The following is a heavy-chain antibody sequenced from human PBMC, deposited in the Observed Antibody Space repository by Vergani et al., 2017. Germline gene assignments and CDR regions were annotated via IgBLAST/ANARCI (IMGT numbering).Heavy chain of an antibody. J-gene: IGHJ4*02. D-gene: IGHD3-22*01. Sequence: QVQLQQWGAGLLKPSETLSLTCAVYGGSFSGYYWSWIRHPPGKGLEWFGEINHSGSTNYNPSLKSRVTISVDTSKNQFSLKLSSVTAADTAVYYCARVLVVAPDYWGQGTLVTVSS. CDR3: ARVLVVAPDY. CDR2: INHSGST. V-gene: IGHV4-34*01. CDR1: GGSFSGYY.